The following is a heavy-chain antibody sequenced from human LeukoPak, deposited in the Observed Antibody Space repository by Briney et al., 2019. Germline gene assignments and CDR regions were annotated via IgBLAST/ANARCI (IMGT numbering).Heavy chain of an antibody. D-gene: IGHD6-13*01. V-gene: IGHV3-20*04. CDR3: AKPLAAADPYYYYYYMDV. J-gene: IGHJ6*03. Sequence: PGGSLRLSCAASGFTFDDYGMSWVRQAPGKGLEWVSGINWNGGSTGYADSVKGRFTISRDNAKNSLYLQMNSLRAEDTAVYYCAKPLAAADPYYYYYYMDVWGKGTTVTVSS. CDR2: INWNGGST. CDR1: GFTFDDYG.